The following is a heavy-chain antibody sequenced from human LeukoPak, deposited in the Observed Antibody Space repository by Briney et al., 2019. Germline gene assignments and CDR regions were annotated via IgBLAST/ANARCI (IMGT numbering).Heavy chain of an antibody. J-gene: IGHJ4*02. V-gene: IGHV3-23*01. CDR2: ISASGGST. CDR3: AKDDGYYRFDY. CDR1: GFTFSSSA. D-gene: IGHD1-26*01. Sequence: PGGSLRLSCAASGFTFSSSAMSWVRQVPGKGLEWVSGISASGGSTSYADSVKGRFTISRDNSKNTLYLQMNSLRAEDTAVYYCAKDDGYYRFDYWGQGTLVTVSS.